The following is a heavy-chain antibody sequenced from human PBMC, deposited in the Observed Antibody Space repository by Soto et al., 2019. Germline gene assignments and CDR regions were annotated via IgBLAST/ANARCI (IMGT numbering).Heavy chain of an antibody. CDR2: LFYTGST. V-gene: IGHV4-31*03. CDR1: GGSISSGGYY. CDR3: ASSGGYHYDISGYHDY. Sequence: QVQLQESGPGLVKPSQTLSLTCTVSGGSISSGGYYWSWIRQHPGKGLDWIGYLFYTGSTYYNPSLKSRVSISVDTSKNQFSLKLSSVTAADTAVYYCASSGGYHYDISGYHDYCGQGTLVTVSS. D-gene: IGHD3-22*01. J-gene: IGHJ4*02.